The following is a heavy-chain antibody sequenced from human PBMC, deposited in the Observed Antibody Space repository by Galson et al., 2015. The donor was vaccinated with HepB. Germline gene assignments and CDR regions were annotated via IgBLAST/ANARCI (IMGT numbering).Heavy chain of an antibody. CDR1: GYTLTELS. J-gene: IGHJ5*02. D-gene: IGHD3-10*01. CDR2: FDPGDGET. Sequence: SVKVSCKVSGYTLTELSMHWVRQAPGKGLEWMGGFDPGDGETIYAQKFQGSVTMTEDTSTDTAYMELSSLRSEDTAVYYCATDTFLRGYYGSGSYYRTMGFDPWGQGTLVTVSS. CDR3: ATDTFLRGYYGSGSYYRTMGFDP. V-gene: IGHV1-24*01.